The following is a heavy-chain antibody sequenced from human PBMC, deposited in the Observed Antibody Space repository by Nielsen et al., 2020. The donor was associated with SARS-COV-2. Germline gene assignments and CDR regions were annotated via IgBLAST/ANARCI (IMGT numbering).Heavy chain of an antibody. D-gene: IGHD6-13*01. V-gene: IGHV3-9*01. J-gene: IGHJ6*02. Sequence: GGSLRLSCAVSGFTFDDYAMHWVRQAPGKGLEWVSGISWNSGSIGYADSVKGRFTISRDNAKNSLYLQMNSLRAEDTALYYCANGQQGDFSDYGMDVWGQGTTVTVSS. CDR1: GFTFDDYA. CDR3: ANGQQGDFSDYGMDV. CDR2: ISWNSGSI.